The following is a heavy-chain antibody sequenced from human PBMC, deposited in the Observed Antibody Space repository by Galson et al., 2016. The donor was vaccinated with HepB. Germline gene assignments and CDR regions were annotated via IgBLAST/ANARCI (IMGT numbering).Heavy chain of an antibody. CDR1: GGSIRSGGYY. CDR2: IYYSGST. J-gene: IGHJ5*02. D-gene: IGHD3-10*01. V-gene: IGHV4-31*03. Sequence: TLSLTCTVSGGSIRSGGYYWSWIRQYPGKGLEWIGCIYYSGSTYYNPSLKSRVTISLDTSNNQFSLKLSSVTAADTAVYYCARANYYGSGSYMGSWVDPWGQGTLVTVSP. CDR3: ARANYYGSGSYMGSWVDP.